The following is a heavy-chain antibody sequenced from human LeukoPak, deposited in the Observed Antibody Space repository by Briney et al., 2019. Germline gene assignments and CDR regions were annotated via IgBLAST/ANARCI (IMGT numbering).Heavy chain of an antibody. V-gene: IGHV3-43D*03. D-gene: IGHD3-22*01. Sequence: GGSLRLSCAASGFTFDDYAMHWVRQAPGKGLEWVSLISWDGGSTYYADSVKGRFTISRDNSKNSLYLRMNSLRAEDTALYYCAKSDYYDSSGYSPYYYYGMDVWGQGTTVTVSS. CDR3: AKSDYYDSSGYSPYYYYGMDV. CDR1: GFTFDDYA. J-gene: IGHJ6*02. CDR2: ISWDGGST.